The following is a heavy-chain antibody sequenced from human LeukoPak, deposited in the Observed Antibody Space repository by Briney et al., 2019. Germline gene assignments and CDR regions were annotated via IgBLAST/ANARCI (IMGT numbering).Heavy chain of an antibody. CDR1: GYTFTSYG. D-gene: IGHD2-2*01. CDR2: ISAYNGNT. V-gene: IGHV1-18*01. J-gene: IGHJ4*02. Sequence: ASVKVSCKASGYTFTSYGISWVRQAPGQGLGWMGWISAYNGNTNYAQKLQGRVTMTTDTSTSIAYMELRSLRSDDTAVYYCARDRCSSTSCYGPGGYWGQGTLVTVSS. CDR3: ARDRCSSTSCYGPGGY.